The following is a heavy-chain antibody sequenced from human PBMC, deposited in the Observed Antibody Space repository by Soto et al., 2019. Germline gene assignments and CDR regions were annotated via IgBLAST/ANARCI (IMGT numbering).Heavy chain of an antibody. Sequence: RGSLRLSCAASGFTFSDYYMIWIRQAPGKGLEWVSYIGSSDNIIYYADSVKGRFTISRDNAKNSLYLQMNSLRAEDTAVYYCARDLGYYESSGYFDYWGQGTLVTVSS. J-gene: IGHJ4*02. CDR2: IGSSDNII. CDR1: GFTFSDYY. CDR3: ARDLGYYESSGYFDY. D-gene: IGHD3-22*01. V-gene: IGHV3-11*01.